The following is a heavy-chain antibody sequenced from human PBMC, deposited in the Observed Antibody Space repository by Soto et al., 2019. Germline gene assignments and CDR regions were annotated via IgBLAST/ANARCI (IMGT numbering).Heavy chain of an antibody. CDR2: IRSKAYGGTT. CDR1: GFTFGDYA. D-gene: IGHD2-21*02. CDR3: TRDGVGVVTAIIY. Sequence: EVQLVESGGGLVQPGRSLRLSCTASGFTFGDYAMSWFRQAPGKGLEWVGFIRSKAYGGTTEYAASVNGRFTISRDDSKSIAYLQMSSLKTEDPAVYYCTRDGVGVVTAIIYWGQGTLVNVSS. V-gene: IGHV3-49*03. J-gene: IGHJ4*02.